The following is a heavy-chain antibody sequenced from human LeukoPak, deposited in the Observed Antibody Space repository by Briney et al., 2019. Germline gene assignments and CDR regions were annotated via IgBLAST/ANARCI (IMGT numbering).Heavy chain of an antibody. V-gene: IGHV4-59*01. CDR2: IYYSGST. Sequence: SETLSLTCTVSGGSISSYYWSWIRQPPGKGLEWIGYIYYSGSTNYNPSLKSRVTISVDTSKNQFSLKLSSVTAADTAVYYCARDQGSGWQNWFDPWGQGTLVTVFS. D-gene: IGHD6-19*01. CDR3: ARDQGSGWQNWFDP. CDR1: GGSISSYY. J-gene: IGHJ5*02.